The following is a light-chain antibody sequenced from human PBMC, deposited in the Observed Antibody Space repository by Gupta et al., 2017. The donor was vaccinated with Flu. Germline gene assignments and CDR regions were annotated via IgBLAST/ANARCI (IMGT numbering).Light chain of an antibody. CDR1: QRISVN. Sequence: DIQMTQSPSTLSASVGDRVTITCRASQRISVNLAWYQQKPGKAPDLLIYKASTLQSGVPSRFSGSGSGTEFTLTISSLQPDDFATYYCQQYDSYSGTFGQGTQVEIK. CDR2: KAS. J-gene: IGKJ1*01. CDR3: QQYDSYSGT. V-gene: IGKV1-5*03.